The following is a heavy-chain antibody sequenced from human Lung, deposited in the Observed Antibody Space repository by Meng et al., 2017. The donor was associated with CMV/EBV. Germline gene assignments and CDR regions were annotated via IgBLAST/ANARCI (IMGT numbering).Heavy chain of an antibody. CDR1: GGSFSSYY. J-gene: IGHJ6*02. CDR2: VYYSGTT. Sequence: SXTLSLTCTLSGGSFSSYYCSWIRQSPGKGLEWIGYVYYSGTTNYNPSFKSRIYISIDTSKNQFSLELSSVTAADTTVYYCARGNYYYGLDVLGQGATVTVSS. CDR3: ARGNYYYGLDV. V-gene: IGHV4-59*01.